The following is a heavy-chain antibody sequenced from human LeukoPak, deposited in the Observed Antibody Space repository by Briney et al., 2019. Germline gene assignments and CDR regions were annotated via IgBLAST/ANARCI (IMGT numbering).Heavy chain of an antibody. CDR3: ATQGGVRIAVAGTWVY. Sequence: ASVKVSCKASGYTLTELSMHWVRQAPGKGLEWMGGFDPEDGETIYAQKFQGRVTMTEDTSTDTAYMELSSLRSEDTAVYYCATQGGVRIAVAGTWVYWGQGTLVTVSS. V-gene: IGHV1-24*01. CDR1: GYTLTELS. D-gene: IGHD6-19*01. J-gene: IGHJ4*02. CDR2: FDPEDGET.